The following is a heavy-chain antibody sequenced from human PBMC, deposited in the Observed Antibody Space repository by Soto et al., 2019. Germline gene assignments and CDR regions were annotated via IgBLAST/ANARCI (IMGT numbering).Heavy chain of an antibody. V-gene: IGHV4-30-4*01. CDR2: SHHSGRT. CDR3: AREYNKSGYRRLDP. Sequence: QVQLQATGPGLVKPSETLSLTCTVSGGSISSGDYYWSWIRQSPGKGREWIGYSHHSGRTYYNPSLKTRATVSVDSSRTHFSLKLTSVTAADTAVYLCAREYNKSGYRRLDPWGQGTLVTVSS. D-gene: IGHD3-22*01. CDR1: GGSISSGDYY. J-gene: IGHJ5*02.